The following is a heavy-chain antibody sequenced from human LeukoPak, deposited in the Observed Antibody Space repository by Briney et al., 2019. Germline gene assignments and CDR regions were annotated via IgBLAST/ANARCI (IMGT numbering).Heavy chain of an antibody. V-gene: IGHV4-59*11. CDR1: GGSISSHY. J-gene: IGHJ6*02. CDR3: ARDTFGMDV. CDR2: IYYSGST. Sequence: PSETLSLTCTVSGGSISSHYWSWIRQPPGKGLEWIGYIYYSGSTNYNPSLKSRVTISLDTSHNQFSLKLTSVTAADTAVYFCARDTFGMDVWGQGTTVTVS.